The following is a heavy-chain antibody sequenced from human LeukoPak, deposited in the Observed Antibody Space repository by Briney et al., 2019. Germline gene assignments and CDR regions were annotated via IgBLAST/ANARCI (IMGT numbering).Heavy chain of an antibody. Sequence: SETLSLTCTVSGGSISSYYWSWIRQSPGKGLEWIGYFYYSGSSNSNPSLKSRVTISADTSKNQFSLKLSSVTDADTAVYYCARGGRRSYERYFDYWGQGTLVTVSS. CDR2: FYYSGSS. CDR1: GGSISSYY. V-gene: IGHV4-59*01. J-gene: IGHJ4*02. CDR3: ARGGRRSYERYFDY. D-gene: IGHD1-26*01.